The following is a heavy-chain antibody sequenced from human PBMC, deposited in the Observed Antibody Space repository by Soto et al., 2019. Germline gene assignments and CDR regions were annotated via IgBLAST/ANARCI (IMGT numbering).Heavy chain of an antibody. Sequence: PSETLSLTCTVSGGSVSSGSYFWSWIRQPPGKALEWIGYIYYNRNTNFNPSLKSRVSISVDTSKTQFSLKLSSVSAADTAVYYCARTHYYDRSPVVLWGQGTLVTVPQ. V-gene: IGHV4-61*01. CDR1: GGSVSSGSYF. D-gene: IGHD3-22*01. CDR3: ARTHYYDRSPVVL. CDR2: IYYNRNT. J-gene: IGHJ4*02.